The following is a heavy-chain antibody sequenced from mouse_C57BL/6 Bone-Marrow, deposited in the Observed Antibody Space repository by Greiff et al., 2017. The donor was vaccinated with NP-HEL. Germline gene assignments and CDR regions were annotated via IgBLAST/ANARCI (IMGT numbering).Heavy chain of an antibody. V-gene: IGHV1-82*01. CDR1: GYAFSSSW. CDR2: IYPGDGDT. CDR3: ADYYGSPFAY. Sequence: QVQLQQSGPELVKPGASVKISCKASGYAFSSSWVNWVKQRPGKGLEWIGRIYPGDGDTNYNGKFKGKATLTADKSSSTAYMQLSSLTSEDSAVYFCADYYGSPFAYWGQGTLVTVSA. D-gene: IGHD1-1*01. J-gene: IGHJ3*01.